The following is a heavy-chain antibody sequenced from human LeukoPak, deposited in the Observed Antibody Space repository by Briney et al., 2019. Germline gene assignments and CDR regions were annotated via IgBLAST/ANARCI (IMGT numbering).Heavy chain of an antibody. V-gene: IGHV3-21*01. J-gene: IGHJ4*02. CDR1: GFTFSSYS. Sequence: GGSLRLSCAASGFTFSSYSMNWVRQAPGKGLEWVSSISSSSSYIYYADSVKGRFTISRDNAKNSVYLQMNSLRAEDTAMYYCARWYDYDSKGYSYYLDYWGQGTLVTVSS. CDR2: ISSSSSYI. D-gene: IGHD3-22*01. CDR3: ARWYDYDSKGYSYYLDY.